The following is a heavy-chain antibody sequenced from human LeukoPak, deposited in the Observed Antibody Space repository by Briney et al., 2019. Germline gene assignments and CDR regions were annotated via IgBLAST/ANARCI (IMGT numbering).Heavy chain of an antibody. J-gene: IGHJ4*02. D-gene: IGHD5-18*01. V-gene: IGHV5-51*01. Sequence: GESLKISCKGSGYSFTSYWIGWVRQMPGKGLEWMGIIYPGDSDTRYSPSFQGQVTISADKSISTAYLRWSSLKASDTAMYYCARPAGIQLWPLDYWGQGTLVTVSS. CDR3: ARPAGIQLWPLDY. CDR2: IYPGDSDT. CDR1: GYSFTSYW.